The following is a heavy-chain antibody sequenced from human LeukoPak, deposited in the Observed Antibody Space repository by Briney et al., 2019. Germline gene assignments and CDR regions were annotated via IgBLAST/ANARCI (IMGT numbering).Heavy chain of an antibody. Sequence: ASVKVSCKASGYTFTNYYMHWVRQAPGQGLEWMGIINPSGGSTSYAQKFQGRVTMTRDMSTSTVYMELSSLRSEDTAVYYCARGTERDGSGWYIPEKWGQGTLVTVSS. CDR3: ARGTERDGSGWYIPEK. CDR2: INPSGGST. CDR1: GYTFTNYY. V-gene: IGHV1-46*01. D-gene: IGHD6-19*01. J-gene: IGHJ4*02.